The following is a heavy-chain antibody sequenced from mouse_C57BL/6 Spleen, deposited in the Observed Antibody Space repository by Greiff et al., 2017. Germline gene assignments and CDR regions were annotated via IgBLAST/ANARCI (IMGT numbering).Heavy chain of an antibody. D-gene: IGHD2-5*01. CDR1: GYTFTDYE. V-gene: IGHV1-15*01. CDR2: IDPETGGT. Sequence: QVQLQQSGAELVRPGASVTLSCKASGYTFTDYEMHWVKQTPVHGLEWIGAIDPETGGTAYNQKFTGKAILTADKSSSTAYMELRSLTSEDSAVYYCTRSDYSNYPWFAYWGQGTLVTVSA. CDR3: TRSDYSNYPWFAY. J-gene: IGHJ3*01.